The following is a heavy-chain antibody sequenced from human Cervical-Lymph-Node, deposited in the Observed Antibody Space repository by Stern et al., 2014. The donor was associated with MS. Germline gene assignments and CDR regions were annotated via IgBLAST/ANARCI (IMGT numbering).Heavy chain of an antibody. Sequence: VQLVESGGGVVQPGRSLRLSCAASGFSFSRYAMHWVRQAPGKGLEWVALIWYDGSNPCYADSVTGRITISRDNFKNTLDLQMNSLRAEDTAVYYCASAYSSSHYYFDYWGQGTLVTVSS. V-gene: IGHV3-33*01. CDR3: ASAYSSSHYYFDY. CDR1: GFSFSRYA. J-gene: IGHJ4*02. CDR2: IWYDGSNP. D-gene: IGHD6-13*01.